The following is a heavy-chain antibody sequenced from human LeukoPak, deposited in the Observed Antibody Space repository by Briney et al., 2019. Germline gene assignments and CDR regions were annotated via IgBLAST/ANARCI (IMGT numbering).Heavy chain of an antibody. Sequence: GGSLRLSCAASGFTFSSYWMHWVRQAPGKGLEWVAVISYDGSNKYYADSVKGRFTISRDNSKNTLYLQMNSLRAEDTAVYYCAKVSYSSGWYSVGEWGQGTLVTVSS. V-gene: IGHV3-30*18. D-gene: IGHD6-19*01. CDR2: ISYDGSNK. CDR1: GFTFSSYW. J-gene: IGHJ4*02. CDR3: AKVSYSSGWYSVGE.